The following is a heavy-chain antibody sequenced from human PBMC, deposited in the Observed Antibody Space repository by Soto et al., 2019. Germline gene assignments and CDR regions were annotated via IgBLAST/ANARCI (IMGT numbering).Heavy chain of an antibody. CDR1: GDSVSSNSAA. CDR3: ARAHGDFWSGPYYGMDV. Sequence: PSQTLSLTCAISGDSVSSNSAAWNWIRQSPSRGLEWLGRTYYRSKWYNDYAVSVKSRITINPDTSKNQFSLQLNSVTPEDTAVYYCARAHGDFWSGPYYGMDVWGQGTTVTVSS. J-gene: IGHJ6*02. CDR2: TYYRSKWYN. D-gene: IGHD3-3*01. V-gene: IGHV6-1*01.